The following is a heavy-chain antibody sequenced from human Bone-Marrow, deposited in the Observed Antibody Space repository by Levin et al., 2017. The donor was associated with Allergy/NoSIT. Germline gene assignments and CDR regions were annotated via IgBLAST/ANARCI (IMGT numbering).Heavy chain of an antibody. CDR1: GFTFSSYA. V-gene: IGHV3-23*01. CDR2: ISGSGGST. J-gene: IGHJ6*02. Sequence: PGGSLRLSCAASGFTFSSYAMSWVRQAPGKGLEWVSAISGSGGSTYYADSVKGRFTISRDNSKNTLYLQMNSLRAEDTAVYYCAKVDTAMAHYYYYYGMDVWGQGTTVTVSS. D-gene: IGHD5-18*01. CDR3: AKVDTAMAHYYYYYGMDV.